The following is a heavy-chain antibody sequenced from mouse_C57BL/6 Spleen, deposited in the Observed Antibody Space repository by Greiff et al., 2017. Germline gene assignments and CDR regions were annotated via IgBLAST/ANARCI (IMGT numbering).Heavy chain of an antibody. D-gene: IGHD2-5*01. CDR1: GYAFSSYW. CDR2: LYPGDGDT. CDR3: ARHYSNPYSMDY. Sequence: VPLQQSGAELVTPGASVKISCKASGYAFSSYWMNWVKQRPGQGLEWIGLLYPGDGDTNYNGKFKGKAPLTAHKSSSTAYMQLRSLTCEDSAVYVCARHYSNPYSMDYWGQGTSVTVSS. V-gene: IGHV1-80*01. J-gene: IGHJ4*01.